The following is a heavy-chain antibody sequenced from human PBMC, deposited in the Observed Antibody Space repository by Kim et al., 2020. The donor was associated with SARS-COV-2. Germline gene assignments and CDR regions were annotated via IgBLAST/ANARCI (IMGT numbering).Heavy chain of an antibody. Sequence: SETLSLTCTVSGGSISSSSYYWGWIRQPPGKGLEWIGSIYYSGSTYYNPSLKSRVTISVDTSKNQFSLKLSSVTAADTAVYYCARLLRYCSSTSCYYFDSWGQGTLVTVSS. CDR1: GGSISSSSYY. V-gene: IGHV4-39*01. D-gene: IGHD2-2*01. CDR2: IYYSGST. J-gene: IGHJ4*02. CDR3: ARLLRYCSSTSCYYFDS.